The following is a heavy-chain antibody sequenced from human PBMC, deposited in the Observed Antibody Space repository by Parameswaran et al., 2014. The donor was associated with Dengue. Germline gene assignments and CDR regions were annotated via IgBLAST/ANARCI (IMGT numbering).Heavy chain of an antibody. Sequence: PGASVKVSCKASGYIDMNYGISWVRQAPGQGLEWMGWISAYDGDTNYAQKFQGRVTVTTDTSRSTAYMELRSLRSDDTAMYYCARNLFYYYASGSSGYHGMDIWGQGTTVTVSS. V-gene: IGHV1-18*01. CDR2: ISAYDGDT. D-gene: IGHD3-10*01. J-gene: IGHJ6*02. CDR1: GYIDMNYG. CDR3: ARNLFYYYASGSSGYHGMDI.